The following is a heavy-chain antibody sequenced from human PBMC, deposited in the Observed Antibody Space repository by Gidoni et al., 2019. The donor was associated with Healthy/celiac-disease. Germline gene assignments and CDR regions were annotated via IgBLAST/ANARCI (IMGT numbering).Heavy chain of an antibody. CDR1: GYTFTSYG. D-gene: IGHD2-15*01. CDR3: ARDPPTPYCSGGSCSYYFDY. CDR2: ISAYNGNT. Sequence: QVQLVQSGAEVKKPGASVKVSCKDSGYTFTSYGISWVRQAPGQGLEWMGWISAYNGNTNYAQKLQGRVTMTTDTSTSTAYMELRSLRSDDTAVYYCARDPPTPYCSGGSCSYYFDYWGQGTLVTVSS. J-gene: IGHJ4*02. V-gene: IGHV1-18*04.